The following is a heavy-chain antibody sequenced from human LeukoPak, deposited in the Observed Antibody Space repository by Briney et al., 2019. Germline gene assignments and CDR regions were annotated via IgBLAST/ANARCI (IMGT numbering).Heavy chain of an antibody. CDR1: GFTFDDYA. Sequence: GGSLRLSFAASGFTFDDYAMHWVRQAPGKGLEWVSLISWDGGSTYYADSVKGRFTISRDNSKNSLYLQMNSLRAEDTALYYCAKGGNYGDRRSYYYCYMDVWGKGTTVTVSS. D-gene: IGHD4-17*01. CDR2: ISWDGGST. J-gene: IGHJ6*03. V-gene: IGHV3-43D*03. CDR3: AKGGNYGDRRSYYYCYMDV.